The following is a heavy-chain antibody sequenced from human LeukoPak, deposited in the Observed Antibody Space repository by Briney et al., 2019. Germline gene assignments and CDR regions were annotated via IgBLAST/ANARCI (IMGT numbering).Heavy chain of an antibody. V-gene: IGHV4-4*07. J-gene: IGHJ5*02. CDR2: IYTSGST. CDR1: GGSISSYY. Sequence: SETLSLTCTVSGGSISSYYWSWIRQPAGKGLEWIGRIYTSGSTNYNPSLKSRVTMSVDTSKNQFSLKLSSVTAADTAVYYCARDYYYDSSGYYPYYWFDPWGQGTLVTVSS. D-gene: IGHD3-22*01. CDR3: ARDYYYDSSGYYPYYWFDP.